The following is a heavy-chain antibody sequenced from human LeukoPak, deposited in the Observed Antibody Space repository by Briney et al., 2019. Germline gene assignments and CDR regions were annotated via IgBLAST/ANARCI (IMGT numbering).Heavy chain of an antibody. D-gene: IGHD1-26*01. CDR1: GDTFSSYG. V-gene: IGHV1-69*05. Sequence: SVKVSCKASGDTFSSYGISWVRQAPGQGLEWMGRIIPIFGRANYAQNFQGRVTITTDESTSTAYMELSRLRSDDTAVYYCARVGRRGADYYYYMDVWGKGTTVTVSS. CDR2: IIPIFGRA. CDR3: ARVGRRGADYYYYMDV. J-gene: IGHJ6*03.